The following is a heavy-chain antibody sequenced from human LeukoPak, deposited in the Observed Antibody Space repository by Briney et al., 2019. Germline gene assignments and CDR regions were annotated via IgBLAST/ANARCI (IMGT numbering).Heavy chain of an antibody. CDR2: IYYSGST. J-gene: IGHJ4*02. Sequence: SETLSLTCTVSGGSISSSSYHWGWIRQPPGKGLEWIVSIYYSGSTYYNPSLKSRVTISVDTSKNQFSLKLSSVTAADTAVYYCARSHEGIAAAGTADYWGQGTLVTVSS. CDR1: GGSISSSSYH. D-gene: IGHD6-13*01. V-gene: IGHV4-39*07. CDR3: ARSHEGIAAAGTADY.